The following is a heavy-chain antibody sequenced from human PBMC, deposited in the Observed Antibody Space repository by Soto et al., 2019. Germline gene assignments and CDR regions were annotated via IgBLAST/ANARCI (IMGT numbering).Heavy chain of an antibody. J-gene: IGHJ6*02. D-gene: IGHD4-17*01. CDR3: ENLYGDYGNYYGMDV. Sequence: GSLGRAGAASGFTFSNYAISWVRQAPGKGLEWVSAISGSGGSTYYADSVKGRFTISRDNSKNTLYLQMNSLRAEDTAVYYCENLYGDYGNYYGMDVWGQGTKVTVYS. CDR2: ISGSGGST. CDR1: GFTFSNYA. V-gene: IGHV3-23*01.